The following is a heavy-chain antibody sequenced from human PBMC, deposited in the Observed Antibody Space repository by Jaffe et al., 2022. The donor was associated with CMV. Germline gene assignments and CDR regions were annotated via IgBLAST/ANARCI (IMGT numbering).Heavy chain of an antibody. D-gene: IGHD6-13*01. CDR2: INPSGDST. Sequence: QVQLVQSGAEVKKPGASVRVSCKASGYTFTNYYMHWVRQAPGQGLEWMGIINPSGDSTSYAQKFQGRVTMTRDTSTSTVYMELSGLRSEDTAVYYCARLAEAGTGDTFDMWGQGTMVTVSS. V-gene: IGHV1-46*01. J-gene: IGHJ3*02. CDR3: ARLAEAGTGDTFDM. CDR1: GYTFTNYY.